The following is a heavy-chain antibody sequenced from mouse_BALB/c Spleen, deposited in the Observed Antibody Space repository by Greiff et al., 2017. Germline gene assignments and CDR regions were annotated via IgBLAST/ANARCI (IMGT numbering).Heavy chain of an antibody. Sequence: VKLVESGGGLVQPNGSFTLSCAASGFSFTTSAMNWVRQALGKGLEWVARIRRKSNNYATYYADSVKDRFTISRDDSQSMLYLQINNLKTEDTAMYYGGRHQKLGRSADYPMDYWGQGTSVTVSS. CDR2: IRRKSNNYAT. CDR3: GRHQKLGRSADYPMDY. CDR1: GFSFTTSA. J-gene: IGHJ4*01. V-gene: IGHV10-1*02. D-gene: IGHD4-1*01.